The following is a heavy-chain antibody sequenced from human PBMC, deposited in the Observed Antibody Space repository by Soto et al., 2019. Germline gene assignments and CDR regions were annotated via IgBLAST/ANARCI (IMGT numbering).Heavy chain of an antibody. CDR1: GGTFSKYG. CDR3: ARQFDYDTSGYYYAY. CDR2: IIPLFGTA. V-gene: IGHV1-69*01. D-gene: IGHD3-22*01. J-gene: IGHJ4*02. Sequence: QVQLVQSGAEVKKPGSSVKVSCKASGGTFSKYGIDWVRQAPGEGLEWMGGIIPLFGTANYAQKFQGRVTITADEATSTAYMGLSSLRSEDTALYYCARQFDYDTSGYYYAYWGQGTLVTVSS.